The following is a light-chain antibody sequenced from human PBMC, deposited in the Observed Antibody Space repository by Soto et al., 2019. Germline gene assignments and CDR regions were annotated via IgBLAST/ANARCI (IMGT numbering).Light chain of an antibody. CDR3: SSYSISTAYL. CDR1: SSDVGGYDY. J-gene: IGLJ1*01. CDR2: EVS. V-gene: IGLV2-14*01. Sequence: QSVLTPPACVSGSPGQSITISCTGTSSDVGGYDYVSWYQLHPGKAPKLMVFEVSNRPSGVSYRFSGSKSGNTASLTISGLQAEDEADYFRSSYSISTAYLFGTGTKGTVL.